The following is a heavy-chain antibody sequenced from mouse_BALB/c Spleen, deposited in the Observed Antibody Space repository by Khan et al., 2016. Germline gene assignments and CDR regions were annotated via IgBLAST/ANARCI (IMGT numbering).Heavy chain of an antibody. CDR2: IDPENGDT. Sequence: VQLQQPGAELVRSGASVKLSCTASGFNIKDYYMHWVNQRPEQGLEWIGWIDPENGDTEYAPKFQGKATMTADTSSNTAYLQLSSLTSEDTAVYYCNGNYFDYWGQGTTLTVSS. J-gene: IGHJ2*01. CDR1: GFNIKDYY. V-gene: IGHV14-4*02. CDR3: NGNYFDY.